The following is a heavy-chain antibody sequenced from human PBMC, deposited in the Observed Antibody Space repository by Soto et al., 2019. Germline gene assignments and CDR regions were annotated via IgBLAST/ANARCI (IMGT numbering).Heavy chain of an antibody. CDR3: ARGIAVAGPTGYYYYYYGMDV. CDR2: IYPGDSDT. Sequence: GESLKISCKGSGYSFTSYWIGWVRQMPGKGLEWMGIIYPGDSDTRYSPSFQGQVTISADKSISTAYLQWSSLKASDTAMYYCARGIAVAGPTGYYYYYYGMDVWGQGTTVTVSS. CDR1: GYSFTSYW. D-gene: IGHD6-19*01. J-gene: IGHJ6*02. V-gene: IGHV5-51*01.